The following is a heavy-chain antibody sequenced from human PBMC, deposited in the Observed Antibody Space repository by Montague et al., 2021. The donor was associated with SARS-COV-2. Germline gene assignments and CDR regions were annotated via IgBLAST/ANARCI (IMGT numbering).Heavy chain of an antibody. CDR1: GGSISGYY. V-gene: IGHV4-34*01. CDR3: ARGARITMRGVVITEIWFDL. J-gene: IGHJ4*03. CDR2: INHSGST. D-gene: IGHD3-22*01. Sequence: SETLSLTCAVYGGSISGYYWSWIRQPPGKGLEWIGDINHSGSTNXNPSLKSRVTISVDTSKNQFSLKLSSVTAADTAVYYCARGARITMRGVVITEIWFDLWGQGTMVTVSS.